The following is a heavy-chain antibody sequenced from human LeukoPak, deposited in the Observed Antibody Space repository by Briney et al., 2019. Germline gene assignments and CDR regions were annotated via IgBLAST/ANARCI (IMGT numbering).Heavy chain of an antibody. D-gene: IGHD2-8*01. CDR2: INHSGST. CDR3: AKAPYVLMVYGTRFDP. V-gene: IGHV4-34*01. CDR1: GGSFSGYY. Sequence: SETLSLTCAVYGGSFSGYYWSWIRQPPGKGLEWIGEINHSGSTNYNPSLKSRVTISVDTSKNQFSLKLSSVTAADTAVYYCAKAPYVLMVYGTRFDPWGQGTLVTVSS. J-gene: IGHJ5*02.